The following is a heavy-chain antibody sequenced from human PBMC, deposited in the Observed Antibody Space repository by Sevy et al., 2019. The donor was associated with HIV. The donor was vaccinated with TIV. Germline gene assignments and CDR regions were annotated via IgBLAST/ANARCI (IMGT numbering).Heavy chain of an antibody. D-gene: IGHD1-1*01. CDR1: GYTFTSYY. Sequence: ASVKVSCKASGYTFTSYYMNWVRQAPGQGLEWMGIVNPSGGSTSYAQKFQGRVTMTRDTSTSTVYMELSRLRSEDTAGDYCARGGGGRSGWFDPWGQGTLVTVSS. V-gene: IGHV1-46*01. J-gene: IGHJ5*02. CDR3: ARGGGGRSGWFDP. CDR2: VNPSGGST.